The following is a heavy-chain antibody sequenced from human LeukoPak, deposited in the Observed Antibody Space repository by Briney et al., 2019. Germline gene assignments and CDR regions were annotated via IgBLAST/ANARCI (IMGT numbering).Heavy chain of an antibody. CDR2: IYTGGGR. J-gene: IGHJ3*02. V-gene: IGHV3-53*01. Sequence: GGSLRLSCAASGFTVSSYYVNWVRQAPGKELEWVSVIYTGGGRYYADSVRGRFTISRDTSKNMVFLQMNSLRVEDTAVYYCARRPGSGYYRDAFDIWGQGTMVTVSS. CDR3: ARRPGSGYYRDAFDI. CDR1: GFTVSSYY. D-gene: IGHD3-22*01.